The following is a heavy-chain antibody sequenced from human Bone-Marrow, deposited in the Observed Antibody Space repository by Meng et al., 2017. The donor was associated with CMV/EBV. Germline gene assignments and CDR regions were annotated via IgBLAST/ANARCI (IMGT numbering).Heavy chain of an antibody. D-gene: IGHD1-26*01. CDR2: ISYDGSNK. Sequence: GGSLRLSCAASGFTFSSYAMHWVRQAPGKGLDWVAVISYDGSNKYYADSVKGRFTISRDNSKNTLYLQMNSLRAEDTAVYYCARGKKGGELLYFDYWGQGTLVTVSS. V-gene: IGHV3-30*01. CDR1: GFTFSSYA. J-gene: IGHJ4*02. CDR3: ARGKKGGELLYFDY.